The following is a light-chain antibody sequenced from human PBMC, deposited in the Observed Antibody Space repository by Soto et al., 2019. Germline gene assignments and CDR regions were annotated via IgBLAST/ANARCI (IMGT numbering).Light chain of an antibody. CDR3: SSYTGSSISYV. CDR2: EVS. J-gene: IGLJ1*01. V-gene: IGLV2-14*01. CDR1: SSDIGTYDH. Sequence: QSALTQPASVSGSPGQSITISCTGSSSDIGTYDHVSWYQQHPGKAPKLMIYEVSHRPSGVSNRFSGSKSDNTASLTISGLQAEDEAYYYCSSYTGSSISYVFGIGTKLTVL.